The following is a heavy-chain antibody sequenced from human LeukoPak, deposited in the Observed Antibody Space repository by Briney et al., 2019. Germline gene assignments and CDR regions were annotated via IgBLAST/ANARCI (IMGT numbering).Heavy chain of an antibody. CDR2: VNRDGSET. CDR3: ARNNGMDV. Sequence: GGSLRLSCAASGFTFSGHWMTWVRQVPGRGPEWVANVNRDGSETYYLDSVKGRFTISKDNAKNSLYLQMNSLRAEDTALYHCARNNGMDVWGQGTTVIVSS. J-gene: IGHJ6*02. CDR1: GFTFSGHW. V-gene: IGHV3-7*03.